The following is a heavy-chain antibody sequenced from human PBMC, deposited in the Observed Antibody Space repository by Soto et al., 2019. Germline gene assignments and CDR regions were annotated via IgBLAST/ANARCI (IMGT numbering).Heavy chain of an antibody. CDR3: AKDPAGNGDYYGLFDH. V-gene: IGHV3-23*01. J-gene: IGHJ4*02. CDR1: GFTFSTFS. Sequence: VQLLESGGGLVQPGGSLRLSCEASGFTFSTFSMSWVRQSPGKGLEWFSAISGSGDYTYNADSVKGRFTLSRDNAKNTLYLQMNTLRADDTAIYYCAKDPAGNGDYYGLFDHWGQGALVTVSS. CDR2: ISGSGDYT. D-gene: IGHD2-21*02.